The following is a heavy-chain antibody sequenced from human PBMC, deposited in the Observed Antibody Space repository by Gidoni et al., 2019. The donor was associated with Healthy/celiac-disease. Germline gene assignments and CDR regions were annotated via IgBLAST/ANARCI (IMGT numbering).Heavy chain of an antibody. Sequence: QVQLQESGPGLVKPSETLSLTCTVSGGSVSSGSYYWSWIRQPPGKGLEWIGYIYYSGSTNYDPALKSRVTISVDTSKNQFSLKLSSVTAADTAVHYCARSYDYISLSYWYFDLWGRGTLVTVSS. V-gene: IGHV4-61*01. CDR1: GGSVSSGSYY. J-gene: IGHJ2*01. CDR3: ARSYDYISLSYWYFDL. D-gene: IGHD3-16*01. CDR2: IYYSGST.